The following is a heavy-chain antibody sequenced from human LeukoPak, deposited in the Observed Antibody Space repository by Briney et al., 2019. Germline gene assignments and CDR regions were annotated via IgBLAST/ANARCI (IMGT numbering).Heavy chain of an antibody. J-gene: IGHJ3*02. CDR1: GFGFGSYG. V-gene: IGHV3-23*01. Sequence: PGGSLRLSCAASGFGFGSYGMNWVRQAPGKGLEWVSGISGSGGSTYYADSVKGRFTISRDNSKNTLYLQMNSLRAEDTAVYYCAAARPFDAFDIWGQGTMVTVSS. CDR3: AAARPFDAFDI. CDR2: ISGSGGST. D-gene: IGHD6-6*01.